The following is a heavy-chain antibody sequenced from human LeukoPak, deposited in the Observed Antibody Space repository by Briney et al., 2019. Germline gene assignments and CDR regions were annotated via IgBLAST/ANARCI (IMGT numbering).Heavy chain of an antibody. V-gene: IGHV3-21*01. J-gene: IGHJ4*02. CDR1: GFTFSSYS. D-gene: IGHD5-18*01. Sequence: GGSLTLSCAASGFTFSSYSMNWVRQAAGKGLEWVSSISSSSSYIYYADSVKGRFTISRDNAKNSLYLQMNSLRAEDTAVYYCARADWDTAMIDYWGQGTLVTVSS. CDR2: ISSSSSYI. CDR3: ARADWDTAMIDY.